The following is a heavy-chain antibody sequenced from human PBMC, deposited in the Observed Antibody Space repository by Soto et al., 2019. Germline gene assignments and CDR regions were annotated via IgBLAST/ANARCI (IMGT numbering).Heavy chain of an antibody. CDR1: GFTFSNAW. V-gene: IGHV3-15*01. J-gene: IGHJ6*02. D-gene: IGHD2-21*02. CDR3: TTGVTSRGMDV. Sequence: EVQLVESGGGLVKPGGSLRLSCAASGFTFSNAWMSWVRQAPGKGLEWVGRIKSKTDGGTTDYAAPVKGRFTISRDDSKNTLYLHMNSLKTEDTAVYYCTTGVTSRGMDVWGQGTTVTVSS. CDR2: IKSKTDGGTT.